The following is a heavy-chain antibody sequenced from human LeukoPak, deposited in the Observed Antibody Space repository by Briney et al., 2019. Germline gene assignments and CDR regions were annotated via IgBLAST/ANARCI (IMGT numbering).Heavy chain of an antibody. CDR3: ARDTDTAMESFDY. Sequence: GGPLRLSCAASGFTFSDYYMSWIRQAPGKGLEWVSYISSSGSTIYYADSVKGRFTISRDNAKNSLYLQMNSLRAEDTAVYYCARDTDTAMESFDYWGQGTLVTVSS. V-gene: IGHV3-11*01. D-gene: IGHD5-18*01. CDR1: GFTFSDYY. CDR2: ISSSGSTI. J-gene: IGHJ4*02.